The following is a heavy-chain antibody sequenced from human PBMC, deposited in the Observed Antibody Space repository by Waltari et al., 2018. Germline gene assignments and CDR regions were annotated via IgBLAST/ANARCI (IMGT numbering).Heavy chain of an antibody. CDR2: IKDKADGGTI. CDR3: LYDPSV. Sequence: DVQLVASGGGLVKPGGSFRLSCSASGISFTDARMNWVRQAPGRGLEWIGRIKDKADGGTIDYAAPVKGRFTISRDDSKNMTYLQMNSLKPDDTGVYFCLYDPSVWGQGTLVTVSS. J-gene: IGHJ4*02. D-gene: IGHD5-12*01. CDR1: GISFTDAR. V-gene: IGHV3-15*07.